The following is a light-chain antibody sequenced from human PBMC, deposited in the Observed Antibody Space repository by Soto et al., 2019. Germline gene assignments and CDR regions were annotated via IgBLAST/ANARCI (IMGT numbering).Light chain of an antibody. CDR3: CAYAGNYLRI. J-gene: IGLJ2*01. CDR2: DVT. V-gene: IGLV2-11*01. Sequence: QSALTQPRSVSGSPGQSVAISCTGTSSDVGTYNFVSWYQQHPGKAPKLMIYDVTRRPSGVPDRFSGSTSGNTASLTISGLQAEDEADYYCCAYAGNYLRIFGAGTKVTVL. CDR1: SSDVGTYNF.